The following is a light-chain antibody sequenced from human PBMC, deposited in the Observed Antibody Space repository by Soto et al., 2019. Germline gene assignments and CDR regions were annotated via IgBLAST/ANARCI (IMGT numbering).Light chain of an antibody. CDR1: QNVRNW. J-gene: IGKJ1*01. V-gene: IGKV1-5*03. Sequence: DIKMTQSPSALSASVGDRVTITCRASQNVRNWLAWYRQNPGQAPKLLIYEGSTLARGVPSRFSGGGSGTECTRTMSRLQPYYFATFYCEHYDTYYRTFGQGTKVDVK. CDR2: EGS. CDR3: EHYDTYYRT.